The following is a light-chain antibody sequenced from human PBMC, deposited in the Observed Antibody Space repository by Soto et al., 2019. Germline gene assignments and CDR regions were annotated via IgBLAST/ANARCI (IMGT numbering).Light chain of an antibody. Sequence: DIQMTQSPSTLSASVGDRVTITCRASQSISSWLAWYQQKPGKAPKLPIYKASTLESGVPSRFSGSGSGTEFTLTISSLQPDDFATYYCQQYSGFWTFGQGTKVEIK. V-gene: IGKV1-5*03. CDR3: QQYSGFWT. CDR2: KAS. J-gene: IGKJ1*01. CDR1: QSISSW.